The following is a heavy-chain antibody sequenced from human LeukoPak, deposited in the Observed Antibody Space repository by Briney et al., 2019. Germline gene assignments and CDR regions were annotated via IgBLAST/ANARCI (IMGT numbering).Heavy chain of an antibody. V-gene: IGHV1-69*13. CDR3: ARAAEQLVGVWAVYYYYYMDV. CDR2: IIPIFGTA. J-gene: IGHJ6*03. D-gene: IGHD6-6*01. CDR1: GGTFSSYA. Sequence: APVKVSCKASGGTFSSYAISWVRQAPGQGLEWMGGIIPIFGTANYAQKFQGRVTITADESTSTAYMELSSLRSEDTAVYYCARAAEQLVGVWAVYYYYYMDVWGKGTTVTVSS.